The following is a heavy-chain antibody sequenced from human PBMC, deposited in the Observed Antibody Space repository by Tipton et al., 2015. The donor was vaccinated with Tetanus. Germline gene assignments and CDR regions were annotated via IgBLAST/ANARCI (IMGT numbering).Heavy chain of an antibody. CDR1: GSSISRSGHY. J-gene: IGHJ5*02. Sequence: TLSLTCTVSGSSISRSGHYWTWIRQSPGKGLEWLGNIYYSGDTDYNPSLQSRATISLDTAKNHFSLRLNSVTAADTAVYYCARSHVFRLTLFGEEIPRSGRFDPWGQGTLVTVSS. CDR3: ARSHVFRLTLFGEEIPRSGRFDP. CDR2: IYYSGDT. D-gene: IGHD3-3*01. V-gene: IGHV4-61*03.